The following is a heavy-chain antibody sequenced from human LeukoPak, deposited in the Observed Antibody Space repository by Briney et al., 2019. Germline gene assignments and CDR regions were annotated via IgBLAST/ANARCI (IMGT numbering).Heavy chain of an antibody. CDR1: GYSISSGYY. CDR2: IYHSGST. D-gene: IGHD3-10*01. Sequence: SETLSLTCTVSGYSISSGYYWGWIRQPPGKGLEWIGSIYHSGSTYYNPSLKSRVTMSVDTSKNQFSLKLNSVTAADTAVYYCARVLDYYGSGTYSFDYWGQGTLVTVSS. CDR3: ARVLDYYGSGTYSFDY. J-gene: IGHJ4*02. V-gene: IGHV4-38-2*02.